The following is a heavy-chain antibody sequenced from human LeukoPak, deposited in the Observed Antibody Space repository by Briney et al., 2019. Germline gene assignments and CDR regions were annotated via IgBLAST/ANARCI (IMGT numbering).Heavy chain of an antibody. J-gene: IGHJ4*02. D-gene: IGHD3-22*01. Sequence: GGSLRLSCAASGFTFDDYAMHWVRHTPGKGLEWVSGISWNSGSIGYADSVKGRFTISRDNAENSLYLQMNSLRAEDTAVYYCARAATYYYDSSGYYPYWGQGTLVTVSS. CDR3: ARAATYYYDSSGYYPY. CDR2: ISWNSGSI. V-gene: IGHV3-9*01. CDR1: GFTFDDYA.